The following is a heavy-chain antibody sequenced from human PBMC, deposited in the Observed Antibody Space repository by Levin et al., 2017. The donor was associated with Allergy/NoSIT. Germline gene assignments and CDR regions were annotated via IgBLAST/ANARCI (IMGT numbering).Heavy chain of an antibody. CDR2: INHSGST. CDR1: GGSFSGYY. J-gene: IGHJ6*02. V-gene: IGHV4-34*01. CDR3: ARRARITMLRGVYYYYGMDV. D-gene: IGHD3-10*01. Sequence: SETLSLTCAVYGGSFSGYYWSWIRQPPGKGLEWIGEINHSGSTNYNPSLKSRVTISVDTSKNQFSLKLSSVTAADTAVYYCARRARITMLRGVYYYYGMDVWGQGTTVTVSS.